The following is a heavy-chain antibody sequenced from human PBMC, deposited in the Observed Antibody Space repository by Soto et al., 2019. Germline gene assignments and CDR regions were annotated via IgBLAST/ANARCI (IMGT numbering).Heavy chain of an antibody. CDR2: IYYRGST. V-gene: IGHV4-59*08. CDR1: GGPISSYY. D-gene: IGHD3-10*01. CDR3: ARRSGSCFDY. J-gene: IGHJ4*02. Sequence: QVQLQESGPGLVKPSATLSLTSTVSGGPISSYYWSWIRQPPGKGLEWIGYIYYRGSTNYNHSLKSRVTISVDTSMKQFPLKLSSVTAADAAVYYCARRSGSCFDYWGQGTLVTVSS.